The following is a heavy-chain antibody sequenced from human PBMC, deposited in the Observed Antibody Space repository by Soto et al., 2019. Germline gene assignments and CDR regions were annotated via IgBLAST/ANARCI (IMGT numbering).Heavy chain of an antibody. CDR3: ATDAYYDTSGYWF. CDR2: VKSKTDGATT. V-gene: IGHV3-15*01. CDR1: GFTFINAW. Sequence: PGGSLRLSCAASGFTFINAWMTWVRQTPGKGLEWVGRVKSKTDGATTDYAAPVKGRFTISRDDSKNTLYLQINSLKTEDTAVYYCATDAYYDTSGYWFWGRGTPVTVSS. J-gene: IGHJ4*02. D-gene: IGHD3-22*01.